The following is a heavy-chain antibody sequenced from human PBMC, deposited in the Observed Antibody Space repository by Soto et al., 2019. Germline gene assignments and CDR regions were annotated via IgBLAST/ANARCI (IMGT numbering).Heavy chain of an antibody. V-gene: IGHV1-3*01. D-gene: IGHD7-27*01. J-gene: IGHJ4*02. CDR1: GYTFSSYA. CDR2: INAGYGNT. CDR3: ARDTGDGTFDF. Sequence: ASVKVSCKASGYTFSSYALHWVRQAPRQRLQWMGWINAGYGNTKSSQKFQDRVTISRDTSASTAYMELTSLRSEVTAVYYCARDTGDGTFDFWGQGTLVTVSS.